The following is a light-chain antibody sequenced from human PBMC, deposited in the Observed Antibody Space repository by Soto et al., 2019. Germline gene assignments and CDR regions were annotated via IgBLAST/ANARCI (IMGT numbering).Light chain of an antibody. V-gene: IGLV2-14*01. CDR2: EVS. Sequence: QSVLTQPASVSGSPGQSITISCTGTSNNYVSWYQQHPGKAPKLLIYEVSHRPSGVSDRFSGSKSGYTASLTISGLQAEDGANYYCSSYTTSNTRVVFGGGTQLTVL. J-gene: IGLJ2*01. CDR1: SNNY. CDR3: SSYTTSNTRVV.